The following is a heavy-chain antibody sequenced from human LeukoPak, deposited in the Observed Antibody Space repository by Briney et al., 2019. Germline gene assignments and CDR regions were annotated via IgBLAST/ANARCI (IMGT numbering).Heavy chain of an antibody. D-gene: IGHD3-3*01. CDR1: GYTFTGYY. V-gene: IGHV1-2*06. Sequence: GASVKVSCKASGYTFTGYYIHWVRQAPGQGLEWMGRINPNSGDTNYAQKFQGRVTMTRDTSISTAYMELTRLRSDDTAVYYCAKEGLGFLEWLDDYWGQGTLVTVSS. CDR3: AKEGLGFLEWLDDY. J-gene: IGHJ4*02. CDR2: INPNSGDT.